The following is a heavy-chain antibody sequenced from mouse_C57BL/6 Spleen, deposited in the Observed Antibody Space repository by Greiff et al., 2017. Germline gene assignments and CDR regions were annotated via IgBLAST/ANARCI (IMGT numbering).Heavy chain of an antibody. Sequence: VQLQQSGPELVKPGASVKIPCKASGYTFTDYNMDWVKQSHGKSLEWIGDINPNNGGTIYNQKFKGKATLTVDKSSSTAYMQLSSLTSEDSAVYFCARSKTAQATDYWGQGTTLTVSS. CDR3: ARSKTAQATDY. CDR2: INPNNGGT. D-gene: IGHD3-2*02. J-gene: IGHJ2*01. V-gene: IGHV1-18*01. CDR1: GYTFTDYN.